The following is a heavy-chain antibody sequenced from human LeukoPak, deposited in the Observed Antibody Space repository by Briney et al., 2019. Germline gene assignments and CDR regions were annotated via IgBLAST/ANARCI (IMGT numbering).Heavy chain of an antibody. CDR2: IYYSGST. Sequence: SETLSLTCTASGGSISSSSYYWGWIRQPPGKGLEWIGSIYYSGSTYYNPSLKSRVTISVDTSKNQFSLKLSSVTAADTAVYYCARILIAVAANDAFDIWGQGTMVTVSS. CDR1: GGSISSSSYY. V-gene: IGHV4-39*01. CDR3: ARILIAVAANDAFDI. J-gene: IGHJ3*02. D-gene: IGHD6-19*01.